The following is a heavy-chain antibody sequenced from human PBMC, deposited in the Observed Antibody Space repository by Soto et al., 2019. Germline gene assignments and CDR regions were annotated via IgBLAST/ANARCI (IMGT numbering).Heavy chain of an antibody. V-gene: IGHV3-23*01. Sequence: GGSLRLSCAASGFTFSSYAMSWVRQAPGKGLEWVSAISGSGGSTYYADSVKGRLTISRDNSKNTLYLQMNSLRAEDTAVYYCAKGMYYDILTGFTYYYGMDVWGQGTTVTVSS. D-gene: IGHD3-9*01. CDR2: ISGSGGST. J-gene: IGHJ6*02. CDR1: GFTFSSYA. CDR3: AKGMYYDILTGFTYYYGMDV.